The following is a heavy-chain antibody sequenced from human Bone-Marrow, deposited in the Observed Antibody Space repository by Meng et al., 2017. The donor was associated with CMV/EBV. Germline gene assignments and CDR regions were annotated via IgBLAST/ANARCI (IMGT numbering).Heavy chain of an antibody. V-gene: IGHV5-51*01. CDR1: YSFSSYW. J-gene: IGHJ4*02. D-gene: IGHD2-2*01. Sequence: YSFSSYWSGCVRQMPGKGLEWKEIIYPGDSDTKYSPDFQGQVTISADKSISTAYLQWSSLKASDTAMYYCARALGYCGSAGCSAFDHWGQGTLVTVSS. CDR2: IYPGDSDT. CDR3: ARALGYCGSAGCSAFDH.